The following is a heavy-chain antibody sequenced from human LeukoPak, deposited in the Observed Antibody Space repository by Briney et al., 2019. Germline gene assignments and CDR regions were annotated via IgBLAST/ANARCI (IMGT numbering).Heavy chain of an antibody. D-gene: IGHD1-14*01. Sequence: GGSLRLSCAASGFTFSSYSMNWVRQAPGKGLEWVSSISSSSSYMYYADSVKGRFTIYKDNAKNSLYLQMNSLRAEDTAVYYCARGRAGYYFDYWGQGTLVTVSS. CDR1: GFTFSSYS. J-gene: IGHJ4*02. CDR3: ARGRAGYYFDY. CDR2: ISSSSSYM. V-gene: IGHV3-21*01.